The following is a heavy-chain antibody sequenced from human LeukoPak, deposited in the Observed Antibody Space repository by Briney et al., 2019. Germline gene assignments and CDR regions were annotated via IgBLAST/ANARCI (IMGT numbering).Heavy chain of an antibody. D-gene: IGHD4/OR15-4a*01. J-gene: IGHJ5*01. CDR2: ISGDAITT. CDR3: AKDVSPYSNYAVRWFDS. V-gene: IGHV3-23*01. Sequence: GGSLRLSCTASGFTFRTYIMAWVRQVPGKGLEWISAISGDAITTYYAVPVKHRFTISRDNFRNTLSLQMDSLRADDSAVYYCAKDVSPYSNYAVRWFDSWGQGTLVTVSS. CDR1: GFTFRTYI.